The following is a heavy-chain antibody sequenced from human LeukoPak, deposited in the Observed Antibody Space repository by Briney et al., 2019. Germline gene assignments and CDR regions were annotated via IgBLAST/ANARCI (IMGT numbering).Heavy chain of an antibody. CDR2: ISYSSNYI. J-gene: IGHJ4*02. V-gene: IGHV3-21*01. CDR1: GFTFSSYS. Sequence: GGSLRLSCAASGFTFSSYSMNWVRQAPGKGLEWVSSISYSSNYIYYIDSVKGRFTISRDNAKNSLYLQLNSLRAEDTAVYYCATLEKNYSPLFGGQGTLVTVSS. D-gene: IGHD1-7*01. CDR3: ATLEKNYSPLF.